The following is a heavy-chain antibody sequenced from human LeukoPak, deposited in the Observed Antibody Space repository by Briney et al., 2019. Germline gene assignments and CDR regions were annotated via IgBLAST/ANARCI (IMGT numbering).Heavy chain of an antibody. D-gene: IGHD6-13*01. V-gene: IGHV4-34*01. CDR1: GGSFSGYY. CDR3: ARGRLAAAGRYYYGMDV. CDR2: INHSGST. J-gene: IGHJ6*04. Sequence: SETLSLTCAVYGGSFSGYYWSWIRQPPGKGLEWIGEINHSGSTNYNPSLKSRVTISVDTSKNQFSLKLSSATAADTAVYYCARGRLAAAGRYYYGMDVWGKGTTVTVSS.